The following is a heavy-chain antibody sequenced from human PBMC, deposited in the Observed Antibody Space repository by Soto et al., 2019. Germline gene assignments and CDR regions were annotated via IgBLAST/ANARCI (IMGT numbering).Heavy chain of an antibody. V-gene: IGHV3-9*01. CDR1: GFTFDDYA. Sequence: EVQLVESGGGLVQPGRSLRLSCAASGFTFDDYAMHWVRQAPGKGLEWVSGISWNSGSIGYADSVKGRFTISRDNAKNYLYLQMNSLRAEDTALYYCAKDIDYGGNSIDYWGQGTLVTVSS. D-gene: IGHD4-17*01. CDR3: AKDIDYGGNSIDY. J-gene: IGHJ4*02. CDR2: ISWNSGSI.